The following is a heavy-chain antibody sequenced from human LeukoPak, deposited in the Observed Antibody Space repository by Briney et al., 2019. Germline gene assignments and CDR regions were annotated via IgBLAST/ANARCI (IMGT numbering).Heavy chain of an antibody. CDR2: ISSSGSTI. V-gene: IGHV3-11*01. CDR3: ARKQGYCSGGSCYGDWFDP. CDR1: GFTFSDYY. J-gene: IGHJ5*02. D-gene: IGHD2-15*01. Sequence: GGSLRLSCAASGFTFSDYYMSWIRQAPGKGLEWVSYISSSGSTIYYADSVKGRFTTSRDNAKNSLYLQMNSLRAEDTAVYYCARKQGYCSGGSCYGDWFDPWGQGTLVTVSS.